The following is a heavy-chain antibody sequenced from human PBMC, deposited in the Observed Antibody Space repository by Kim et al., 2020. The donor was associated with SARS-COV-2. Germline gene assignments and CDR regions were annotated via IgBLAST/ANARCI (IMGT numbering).Heavy chain of an antibody. CDR2: IYYSGST. CDR3: AREVTTGAFDI. V-gene: IGHV4-31*03. CDR1: GGSISSGGYY. D-gene: IGHD4-17*01. J-gene: IGHJ3*02. Sequence: SETLSLTCTVSGGSISSGGYYWSWIRQHPGKGLEWIGYIYYSGSTYYNPSLKSRVTISVDTSKNQFSLKLSSVTAADTAVYYCAREVTTGAFDIWGQGTMVTVSS.